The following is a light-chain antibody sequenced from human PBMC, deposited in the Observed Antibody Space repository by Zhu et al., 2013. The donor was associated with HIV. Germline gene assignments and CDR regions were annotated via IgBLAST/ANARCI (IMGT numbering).Light chain of an antibody. Sequence: DIQMTQSPSSLSASVGDRVTIACRASQGISNSLAWYQQKAGKVPKLLIYGASTLQSGVPSRFSGSGSGTDFTLTISSLQSEDLATYCCQQSYSTPFTFGRGTKVDIK. CDR1: QGISNS. J-gene: IGKJ3*01. CDR2: GAS. V-gene: IGKV1-27*01. CDR3: QQSYSTPFT.